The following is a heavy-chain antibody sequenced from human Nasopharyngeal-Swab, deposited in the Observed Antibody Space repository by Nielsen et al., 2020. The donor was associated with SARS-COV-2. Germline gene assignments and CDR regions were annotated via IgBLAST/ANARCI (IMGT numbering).Heavy chain of an antibody. D-gene: IGHD1-1*01. V-gene: IGHV5-51*01. Sequence: GGSLRLSCKGSGYSFTSYWIGWVRQMPGKGLEWIGIIHPGDSDTRYSPSVQGQVTISADKSISTAYLQWSSLKASDTAMYYCARGVGWNRPGAVYWGQGTLVTVSS. CDR3: ARGVGWNRPGAVY. CDR1: GYSFTSYW. CDR2: IHPGDSDT. J-gene: IGHJ4*02.